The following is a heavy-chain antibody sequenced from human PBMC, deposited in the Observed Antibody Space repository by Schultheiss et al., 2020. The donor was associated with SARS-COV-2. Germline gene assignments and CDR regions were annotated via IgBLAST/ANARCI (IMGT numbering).Heavy chain of an antibody. Sequence: SQTLSLTCAVSGYSISSGYYWGWIRQHPGKGLKWIGYICYSGSTYYNPSLKSRVTISVDTSKNQFSLKLSSVTAADTAVYYCARDNLNVPAVQNWFDPWGQGTLVTVSS. CDR3: ARDNLNVPAVQNWFDP. CDR2: ICYSGST. CDR1: GYSISSGYY. D-gene: IGHD2-2*01. V-gene: IGHV4-31*02. J-gene: IGHJ5*02.